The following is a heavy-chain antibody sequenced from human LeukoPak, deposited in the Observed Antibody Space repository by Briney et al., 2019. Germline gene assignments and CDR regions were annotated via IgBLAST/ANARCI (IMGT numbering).Heavy chain of an antibody. D-gene: IGHD3-3*01. V-gene: IGHV4-59*12. Sequence: SETLSLTCTVSGASISNYYWSWIRQPPGKGLEWIGYIYYSGSSNYNPSLKSRVTMSVDTSKNQFSLKLSSVTAADTAVYYCARARASITIFGVVRTNAFDIWGQGTMVTVSS. J-gene: IGHJ3*02. CDR2: IYYSGSS. CDR1: GASISNYY. CDR3: ARARASITIFGVVRTNAFDI.